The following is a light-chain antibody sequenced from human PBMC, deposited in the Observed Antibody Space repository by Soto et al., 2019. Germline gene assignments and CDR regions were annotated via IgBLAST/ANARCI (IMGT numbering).Light chain of an antibody. CDR2: ANS. CDR3: QTYGSRLSGSL. V-gene: IGLV1-40*01. Sequence: QSVLTQPPSVSGAPGQRVTISCTGSSSNIGAGYDVYWYQQLPGAAPKLLIHANSHRPSGVPDRFSGSRSGTAAYLAITGLQGEDEADYFCQTYGSRLSGSLLGGGTNLTVL. CDR1: SSNIGAGYD. J-gene: IGLJ3*02.